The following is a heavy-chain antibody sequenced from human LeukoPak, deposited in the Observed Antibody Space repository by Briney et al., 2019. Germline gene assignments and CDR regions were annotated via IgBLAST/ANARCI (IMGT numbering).Heavy chain of an antibody. CDR3: LLAARDY. V-gene: IGHV3-23*01. Sequence: PGGSLRLSCAASGFTFSSYAMSWVRQAPGKGLEWVSVFSASGGSTYYADSVKGRFTISRDISKNTLYLQMSSLRAEDTAVYYCLLAARDYWGQGTLVTVSS. J-gene: IGHJ4*02. CDR2: FSASGGST. D-gene: IGHD6-25*01. CDR1: GFTFSSYA.